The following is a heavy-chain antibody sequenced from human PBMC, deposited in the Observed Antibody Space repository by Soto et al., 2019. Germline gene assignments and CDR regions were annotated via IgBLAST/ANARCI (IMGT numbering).Heavy chain of an antibody. CDR3: ARVTYYTAMVPFDY. Sequence: PSETLSLTCAVYGGSFSGYYWSWIRQPPGKGLEWIGEINHSGSTNYNPSLKSRVTISVDTSKNQFSLKLSSVTAADTAVYYCARVTYYTAMVPFDYWGQGTLVTVSS. V-gene: IGHV4-34*01. CDR2: INHSGST. D-gene: IGHD5-18*01. CDR1: GGSFSGYY. J-gene: IGHJ4*02.